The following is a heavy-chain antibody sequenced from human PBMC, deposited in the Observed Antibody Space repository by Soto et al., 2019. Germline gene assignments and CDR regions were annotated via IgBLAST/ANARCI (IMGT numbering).Heavy chain of an antibody. CDR2: IYYSGNT. J-gene: IGHJ5*02. V-gene: IGHV4-31*03. D-gene: IGHD2-21*01. CDR1: GGSISRGGYY. CDR3: AGGRGEFDA. Sequence: SETLSLTCTVSGGSISRGGYYWSWIRQHPGKGLEWIGYIYYSGNTNYNPSCRSRDTISIDTSKNQLTLNLRSVSAAYTAGYYCAGGRGEFDAWGQGTTVTVSS.